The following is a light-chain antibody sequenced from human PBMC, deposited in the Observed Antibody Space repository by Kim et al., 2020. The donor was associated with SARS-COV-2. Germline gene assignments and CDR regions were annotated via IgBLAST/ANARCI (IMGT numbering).Light chain of an antibody. Sequence: ESVGDRVTITCRASQDIRNDLGWYQQKPGKAPKRLISAAFSLQSGVPLRFSGSGSGTEFTLTITNLQPEDFATYYCLQHSSYPLTFGGGTKVDIK. J-gene: IGKJ4*01. V-gene: IGKV1-17*02. CDR2: AAF. CDR3: LQHSSYPLT. CDR1: QDIRND.